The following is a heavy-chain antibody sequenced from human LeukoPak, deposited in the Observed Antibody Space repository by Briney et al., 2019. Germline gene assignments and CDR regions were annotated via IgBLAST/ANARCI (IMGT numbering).Heavy chain of an antibody. D-gene: IGHD3-22*01. V-gene: IGHV4-38-2*02. CDR2: IYHSGST. J-gene: IGHJ4*02. CDR3: ARDGTYDSSGYYYGLIDY. Sequence: SETLSLTCTVSGYSISSGYYCGWIRQPPGKGLEWIGSIYHSGSTYYNPSLKSRITISVDTSKNQFSLQLSSVTAADTAVYYCARDGTYDSSGYYYGLIDYWGQGTLVTVSS. CDR1: GYSISSGYY.